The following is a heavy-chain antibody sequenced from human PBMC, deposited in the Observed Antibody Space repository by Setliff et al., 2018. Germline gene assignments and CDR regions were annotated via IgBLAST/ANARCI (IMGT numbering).Heavy chain of an antibody. J-gene: IGHJ2*01. CDR1: NGSFSGYY. CDR2: INYSGST. Sequence: SETLSLTCAVYNGSFSGYYWTWIRQSPGKGLEWIGEINYSGSTNFNPSLKSRVTFSSDTSENQFSLELTSVTAADTAVYYCARSRTIAVKGGVFAVWGRGTLVTVSS. D-gene: IGHD6-19*01. V-gene: IGHV4-34*01. CDR3: ARSRTIAVKGGVFAV.